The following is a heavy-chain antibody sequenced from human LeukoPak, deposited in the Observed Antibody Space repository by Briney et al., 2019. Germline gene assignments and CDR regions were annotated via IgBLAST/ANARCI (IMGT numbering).Heavy chain of an antibody. CDR2: INHSGST. J-gene: IGHJ4*02. D-gene: IGHD5-24*01. Sequence: SETLSLTCAVYGGSFSGYYWSWIRQPPGKGLEWIGEINHSGSTNYNPSLKSRVIILVDTSKNQFSLKLSSVTAADTAVYYCARGLYNYGPFFDYWGQGTLVTVSS. CDR1: GGSFSGYY. V-gene: IGHV4-34*01. CDR3: ARGLYNYGPFFDY.